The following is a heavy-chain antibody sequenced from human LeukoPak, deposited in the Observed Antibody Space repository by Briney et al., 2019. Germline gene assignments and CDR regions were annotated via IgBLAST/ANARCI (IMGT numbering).Heavy chain of an antibody. CDR3: ARAGDCGGACPSGF. CDR2: IIPNSGGT. J-gene: IGHJ4*02. V-gene: IGHV1-2*02. CDR1: GYTFTDYY. D-gene: IGHD2-21*02. Sequence: ASVKVSCKTSGYTFTDYYMHWMRQAPGQELEWMGWIIPNSGGTNYAPKFQGRITMTRDTSISTAYMDLSSLRSDDTAVYYCARAGDCGGACPSGFWGQGTLVTVSS.